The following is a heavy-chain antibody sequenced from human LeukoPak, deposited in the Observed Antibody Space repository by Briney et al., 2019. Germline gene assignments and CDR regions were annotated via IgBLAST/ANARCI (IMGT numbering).Heavy chain of an antibody. CDR2: IIPILGIA. J-gene: IGHJ4*02. V-gene: IGHV1-69*04. CDR3: ARDTYYYGSGEAFDY. Sequence: SVKVSCKASGGTFSSYAISWVRQAPGQGLEWMGRIIPILGIANYAQKFQGSVTITADKSTSTAYMELSSLRSEDTAVYYCARDTYYYGSGEAFDYWGQGTLVTVSS. D-gene: IGHD3-10*01. CDR1: GGTFSSYA.